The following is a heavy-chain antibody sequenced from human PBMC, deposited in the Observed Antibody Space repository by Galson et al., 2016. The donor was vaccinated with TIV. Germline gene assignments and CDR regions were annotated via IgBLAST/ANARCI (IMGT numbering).Heavy chain of an antibody. CDR3: ARERISWDIAAVPAARDYIEV. Sequence: SETLSLTCTVSSDSISSGNYYWNWIRQPAGEGLEWIGSIFYSESTYYNPSLKSRVTISVDTSKNQFSLNLTSVTAADTAVFYCARERISWDIAAVPAARDYIEVWGKGTTVTVSS. J-gene: IGHJ6*03. D-gene: IGHD2-2*01. CDR2: IFYSEST. V-gene: IGHV4-39*07. CDR1: SDSISSGNYY.